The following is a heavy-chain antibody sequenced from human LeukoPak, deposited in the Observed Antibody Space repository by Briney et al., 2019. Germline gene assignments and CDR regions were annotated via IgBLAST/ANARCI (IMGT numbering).Heavy chain of an antibody. CDR1: GYTFTSYG. J-gene: IGHJ4*02. V-gene: IGHV1-18*01. CDR3: ARDGLYCSSSSCTYDY. D-gene: IGHD2-2*01. Sequence: GASVKVSCKASGYTFTSYGISWVRQAPGQGLEWMGWISAYNGNTKYAQKVQGRVTMTTDTATSTASMEMRSLRSDDTAVYYCARDGLYCSSSSCTYDYWGQGTLVTVSS. CDR2: ISAYNGNT.